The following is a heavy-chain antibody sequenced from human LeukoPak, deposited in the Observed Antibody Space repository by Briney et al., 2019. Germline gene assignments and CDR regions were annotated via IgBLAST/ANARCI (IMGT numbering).Heavy chain of an antibody. CDR1: GFTVSSNY. Sequence: PGGSLRLSCAASGFTVSSNYMSWVRQAPGQGLEWMGWISAYNGNTNYAQKLQGRVTMTTDTSTSTAYMELRSLRSDDTAVYYCARDLGGVVVPAAIHWFDPWGQGTLVTVSS. V-gene: IGHV1-18*04. J-gene: IGHJ5*02. CDR2: ISAYNGNT. D-gene: IGHD2-2*01. CDR3: ARDLGGVVVPAAIHWFDP.